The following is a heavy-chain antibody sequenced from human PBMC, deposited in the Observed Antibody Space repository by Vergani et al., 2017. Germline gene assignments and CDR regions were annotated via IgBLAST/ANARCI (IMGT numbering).Heavy chain of an antibody. CDR1: GGSISSGGYY. CDR3: AGFKDILLVPAAARYNWFDP. Sequence: QVQLQESGPGLVKPSQTLSLTCTVSGGSISSGGYYWSWIRQHPGKGLEWIGYIYYSGSTYYNPSLKSRVTISVDTSKNQFSLKLSSVTAADTAVYYCAGFKDILLVPAAARYNWFDPWGQGTLVTVSS. V-gene: IGHV4-31*03. J-gene: IGHJ5*02. D-gene: IGHD2-2*01. CDR2: IYYSGST.